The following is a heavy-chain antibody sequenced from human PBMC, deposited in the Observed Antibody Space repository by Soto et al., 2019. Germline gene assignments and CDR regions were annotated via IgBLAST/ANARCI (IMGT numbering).Heavy chain of an antibody. CDR1: GGSFSGYY. Sequence: PSETLSLTCAVYGGSFSGYYWSWIRQPPGKGLEWIGEINHSGSTNYNPSLKSRVTISVDTSKNQFSLKLSSVTAADTAVYYCARAYPYSGRYYYYWGQGTLVTVSS. CDR2: INHSGST. CDR3: ARAYPYSGRYYYY. D-gene: IGHD1-26*01. J-gene: IGHJ4*02. V-gene: IGHV4-34*01.